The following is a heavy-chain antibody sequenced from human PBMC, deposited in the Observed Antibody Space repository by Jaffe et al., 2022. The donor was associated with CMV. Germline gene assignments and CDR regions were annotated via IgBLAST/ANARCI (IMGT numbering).Heavy chain of an antibody. CDR3: ARGQEDSSGYYLCYFDY. D-gene: IGHD3-22*01. J-gene: IGHJ4*02. Sequence: QVQLQESGPGLVKPSETLSLTCTVSGGSISSYYWSWIRQPPGKGLEWIGYIYYSGSTNYNPSLKSRVTISVDTSKNQFSLKLSSVTAADTAVYYCARGQEDSSGYYLCYFDYWGQGTLVTVSS. CDR2: IYYSGST. V-gene: IGHV4-59*01. CDR1: GGSISSYY.